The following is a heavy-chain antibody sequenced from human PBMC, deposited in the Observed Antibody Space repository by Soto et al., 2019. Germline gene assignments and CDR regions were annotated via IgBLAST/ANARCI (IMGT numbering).Heavy chain of an antibody. CDR2: IYHSGST. Sequence: SETLSLTCAVSGGSISSGGYSWSWIRQPPGKGLEWIGYIYHSGSTYYNPSLKSRVTISVDKSKNQFSLKLSSVTAADTAVYYCARDRVREQLIPKYFGFDPWGQGTLVTVAS. CDR3: ARDRVREQLIPKYFGFDP. V-gene: IGHV4-30-2*01. CDR1: GGSISSGGYS. J-gene: IGHJ5*02. D-gene: IGHD6-6*01.